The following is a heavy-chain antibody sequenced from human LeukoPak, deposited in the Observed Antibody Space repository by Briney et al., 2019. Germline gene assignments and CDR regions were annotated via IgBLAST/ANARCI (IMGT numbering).Heavy chain of an antibody. D-gene: IGHD3-3*01. V-gene: IGHV1-2*02. CDR1: GYTFTGYY. J-gene: IGHJ4*02. CDR3: ARGVITIFGVVLQPPDY. Sequence: ASVKVSCKASGYTFTGYYMHWVRQAPGQGLEWMGWINPNSGGTNYAQKFQGRVTMTRDTSISTAYMELSRLRSDDTAVYYCARGVITIFGVVLQPPDYWGQGTLVTVSS. CDR2: INPNSGGT.